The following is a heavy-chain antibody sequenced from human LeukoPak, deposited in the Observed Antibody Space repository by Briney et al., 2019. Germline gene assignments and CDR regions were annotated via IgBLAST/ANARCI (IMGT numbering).Heavy chain of an antibody. CDR1: GFTVSSNY. CDR3: ARDLYYYDSSGYYYY. J-gene: IGHJ4*02. Sequence: GGSLRLSCAASGFTVSSNYMSWVRQAPGKGLEWVSAIYTGGSTYHAGSVKGRFTISRDNSKNTLYLQMNSLRAEDTAVYYCARDLYYYDSSGYYYYWGQGTLVTVSS. D-gene: IGHD3-22*01. V-gene: IGHV3-66*01. CDR2: IYTGGST.